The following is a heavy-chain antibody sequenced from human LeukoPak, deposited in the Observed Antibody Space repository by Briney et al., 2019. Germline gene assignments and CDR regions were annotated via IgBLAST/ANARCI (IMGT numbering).Heavy chain of an antibody. V-gene: IGHV1-18*01. CDR2: ISAHNGNT. D-gene: IGHD3-22*01. CDR1: GYTFTSYG. J-gene: IGHJ4*02. Sequence: GASVKVSCRASGYTFTSYGITWVRQAPGQGLEWMGWISAHNGNTNYAQKLKGRVTMTTDTSTSTAYMELRSLRSDDTAVYYCARSPMIVVVTDFDYWGQGTLVTVSS. CDR3: ARSPMIVVVTDFDY.